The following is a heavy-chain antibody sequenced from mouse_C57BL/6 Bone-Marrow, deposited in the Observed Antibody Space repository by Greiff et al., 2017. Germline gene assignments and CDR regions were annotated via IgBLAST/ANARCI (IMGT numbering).Heavy chain of an antibody. CDR2: IYPRSGNT. Sequence: QVQLKESGAELARPGASVKLSCKASGYTFTSYGISWVKQRTGQGLEWIGEIYPRSGNTYYNEKFKGKATLTADKSSSTAYMELRSLTSEDSAVYFCATYGFFAYWGQGTLVTVSA. V-gene: IGHV1-81*01. D-gene: IGHD1-1*02. J-gene: IGHJ3*01. CDR1: GYTFTSYG. CDR3: ATYGFFAY.